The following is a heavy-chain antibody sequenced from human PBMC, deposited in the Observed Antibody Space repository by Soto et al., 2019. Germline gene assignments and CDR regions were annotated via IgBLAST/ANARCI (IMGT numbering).Heavy chain of an antibody. Sequence: QVQLMQSGAEVKKPGSSVKVSCKASGGTFSTSAISWVRQAPGEGLEWVGGIMPVFATADYAQKFQGIVTISADESTTTAYLELTSLTTDDTAVYYCARDKDRQQLGGNYYYILDVWGQGTAITVSS. D-gene: IGHD3-3*02. CDR2: IMPVFATA. J-gene: IGHJ6*02. V-gene: IGHV1-69*12. CDR1: GGTFSTSA. CDR3: ARDKDRQQLGGNYYYILDV.